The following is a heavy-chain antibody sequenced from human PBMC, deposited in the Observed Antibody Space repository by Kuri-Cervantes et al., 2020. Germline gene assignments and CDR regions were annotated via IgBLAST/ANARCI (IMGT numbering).Heavy chain of an antibody. D-gene: IGHD1-26*01. J-gene: IGHJ4*02. Sequence: GGSLRLSCAVSGFTFSDYYMSWIRQATGKGLEWVSYISSSGSTIYYADSVKGRFTISRDNAKNTVYLEMNSLRAEDTAVYYCTRGVRYSGGDCGQGTLVTVSS. CDR2: ISSSGSTI. V-gene: IGHV3-11*04. CDR3: TRGVRYSGGD. CDR1: GFTFSDYY.